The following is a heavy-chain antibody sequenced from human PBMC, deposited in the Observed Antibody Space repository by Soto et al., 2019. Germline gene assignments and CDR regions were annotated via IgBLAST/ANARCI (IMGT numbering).Heavy chain of an antibody. CDR1: GGTFSSYA. D-gene: IGHD1-26*01. CDR2: IIPIFGTT. CDR3: ARGTRSGSYYYYGLDV. Sequence: ASVKVSCKASGGTFSSYAISWVRQAPGQGLEWMGGIIPIFGTTNYARRFQGRVTITADKSTSTAYMELRSLRSEDTAVYYCARGTRSGSYYYYGLDVWGQGTTVTVSS. J-gene: IGHJ6*02. V-gene: IGHV1-69*06.